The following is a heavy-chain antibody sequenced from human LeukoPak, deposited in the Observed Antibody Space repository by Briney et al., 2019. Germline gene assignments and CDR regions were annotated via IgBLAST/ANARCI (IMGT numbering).Heavy chain of an antibody. V-gene: IGHV3-7*01. J-gene: IGHJ4*02. CDR2: IKPDGSEK. D-gene: IGHD3-16*01. CDR1: GFTFSSHW. Sequence: GGSLRLSCAASGFTFSSHWMSWVRQAPGKGLEWVANIKPDGSEKYPVDSVKGRFAVTRDNARNTLYLQMSRLRDDDSAVYYCARAPAFGTVDYWGQGTLVTVSS. CDR3: ARAPAFGTVDY.